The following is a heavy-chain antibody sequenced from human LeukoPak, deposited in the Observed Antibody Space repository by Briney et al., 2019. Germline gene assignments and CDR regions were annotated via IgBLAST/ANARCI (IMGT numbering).Heavy chain of an antibody. D-gene: IGHD4/OR15-4a*01. Sequence: QPGGSLRLSCAASGFSFSIYTMAWVRQAPGGGLEWVAGISGDGGSTSYADSVKGRFAISRDNAKSTLHLQMNSLRAEDTAIYYCAAGPIMVNLADYWGQGTLVTVSS. V-gene: IGHV3-23*01. CDR3: AAGPIMVNLADY. J-gene: IGHJ4*02. CDR2: ISGDGGST. CDR1: GFSFSIYT.